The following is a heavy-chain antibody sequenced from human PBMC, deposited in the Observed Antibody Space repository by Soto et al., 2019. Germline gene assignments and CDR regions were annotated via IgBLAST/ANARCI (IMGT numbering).Heavy chain of an antibody. Sequence: XESLKASSKGCGYSFTSYWIGWVRQMPGKGLEWMGIIHPGDSDTRYSPSFQGQVTISADKSISTAYLQWSSLKASDTAMYYWARQPQYTAIDFDYWGQGTLVTVSS. V-gene: IGHV5-51*01. D-gene: IGHD5-18*01. CDR2: IHPGDSDT. CDR1: GYSFTSYW. CDR3: ARQPQYTAIDFDY. J-gene: IGHJ4*02.